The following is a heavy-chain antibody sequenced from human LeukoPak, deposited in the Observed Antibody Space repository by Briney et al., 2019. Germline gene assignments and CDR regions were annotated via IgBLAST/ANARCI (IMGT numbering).Heavy chain of an antibody. CDR3: ARRAGAYSHPYDY. V-gene: IGHV3-53*01. CDR1: GFTFRSYA. CDR2: IYSDNT. J-gene: IGHJ4*02. D-gene: IGHD4/OR15-4a*01. Sequence: GGSLRLSCAASGFTFRSYAMSWVRQAPGKGLEWVSFIYSDNTHYSDSVKGRFTISRDNSKNTLYLQMNSLRAEDTAVYYCARRAGAYSHPYDYGGQGTLVTVSS.